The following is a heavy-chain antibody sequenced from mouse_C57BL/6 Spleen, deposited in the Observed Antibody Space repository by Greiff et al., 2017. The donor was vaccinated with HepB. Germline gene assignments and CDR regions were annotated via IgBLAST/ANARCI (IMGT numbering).Heavy chain of an antibody. D-gene: IGHD1-1*01. CDR1: GYTFTSYW. CDR3: ASTVVEGDYAMDY. CDR2: IYPGSGST. J-gene: IGHJ4*01. V-gene: IGHV1-55*01. Sequence: VQLQQPGAELVKPGASVKMSCKASGYTFTSYWITWVKQRPGQGLEWIGDIYPGSGSTNYNEKFKSKATLTVDTSSSTAYMQLSSLTSEDSAVYYCASTVVEGDYAMDYWGQGTSVTVSS.